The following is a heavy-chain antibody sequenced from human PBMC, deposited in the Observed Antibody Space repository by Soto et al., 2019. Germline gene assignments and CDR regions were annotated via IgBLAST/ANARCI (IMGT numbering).Heavy chain of an antibody. CDR3: AKEPHYYDSSAYFDY. V-gene: IGHV3-30*18. D-gene: IGHD3-22*01. CDR2: ISYDGSNK. CDR1: GFTLSSNG. J-gene: IGHJ4*02. Sequence: PGGSLRLSCAASGFTLSSNGMHWVRQAPGKGLEWVAVISYDGSNKYYADSVKGRFTISRDNSKNTLYLQMNSLRAEDTAVYYCAKEPHYYDSSAYFDYWGQGTLVTV.